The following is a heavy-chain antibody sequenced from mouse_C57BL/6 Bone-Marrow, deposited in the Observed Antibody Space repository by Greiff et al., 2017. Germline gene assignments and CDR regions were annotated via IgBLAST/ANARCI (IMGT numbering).Heavy chain of an antibody. J-gene: IGHJ2*01. CDR1: GFTFSSYG. CDR2: ISSGGSYT. D-gene: IGHD1-1*01. CDR3: ARRRNLLLRSYFDY. V-gene: IGHV5-6*02. Sequence: EVMLVESGGDLVKPGGSLKLSCAASGFTFSSYGMSWVRQTPDKRLEWVATISSGGSYTYYPDSVKGRFTISRDNAKNTLYLQMSSLKSEDTAMYYCARRRNLLLRSYFDYWGQGTTLTVSS.